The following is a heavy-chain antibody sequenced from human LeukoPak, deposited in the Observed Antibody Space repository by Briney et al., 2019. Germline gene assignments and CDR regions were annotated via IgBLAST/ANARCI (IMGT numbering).Heavy chain of an antibody. J-gene: IGHJ4*02. CDR1: GGSISGYY. D-gene: IGHD3-22*01. CDR3: ARAYKDSSGYQYSFDL. CDR2: VHSSGRT. Sequence: PSETLSLTCVVSGGSISGYYWSWIRQPPGKGLEWIGYVHSSGRTNYNASLKSRATLSVDTSRKVFSLKLTSVTAADTAVYYCARAYKDSSGYQYSFDLWGRGTLVTVSS. V-gene: IGHV4-59*01.